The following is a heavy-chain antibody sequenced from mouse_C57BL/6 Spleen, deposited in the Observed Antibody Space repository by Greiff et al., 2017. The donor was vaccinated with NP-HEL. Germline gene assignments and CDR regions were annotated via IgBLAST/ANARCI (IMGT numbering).Heavy chain of an antibody. Sequence: VQLQQSGAELVRPGTSVKMSCKASGYTFTNYWIGWAKQRPGHGLAWIGDIYPGGGYTNYNEKFKGKATLTADKSSSTAYMQFSSLTSEDSAIYYCARSDGYYFDYWGQGTTLTVSS. V-gene: IGHV1-63*01. D-gene: IGHD2-3*01. CDR2: IYPGGGYT. CDR3: ARSDGYYFDY. CDR1: GYTFTNYW. J-gene: IGHJ2*01.